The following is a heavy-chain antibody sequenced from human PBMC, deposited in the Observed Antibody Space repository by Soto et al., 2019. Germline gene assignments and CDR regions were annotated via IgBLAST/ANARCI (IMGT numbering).Heavy chain of an antibody. V-gene: IGHV1-69*02. J-gene: IGHJ3*02. CDR3: AIYGANGDDAYDI. CDR1: GGTFSRYT. D-gene: IGHD4-17*01. Sequence: QVQLVQSGAEVKKPGSSVKVSCKASGGTFSRYTIIWVRQAPGQGLEWMGRIIPMPGIANYEQKFQGRVTITAAKSTSTANMELSSLRSEDTAVYYCAIYGANGDDAYDIWGQGTMVTVSS. CDR2: IIPMPGIA.